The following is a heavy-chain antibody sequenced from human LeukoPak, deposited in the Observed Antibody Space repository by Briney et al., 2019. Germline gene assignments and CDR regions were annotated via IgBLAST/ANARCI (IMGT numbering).Heavy chain of an antibody. CDR2: INHRGST. CDR3: ARVGMTTVTSFDY. V-gene: IGHV4-34*01. Sequence: SETLSLTCAVYGGSFSGNYWSWIRQPPGKGLEWIGEINHRGSTSYNPSLKSRVTISVDTSKNQFSLKLSSVTAADTAVYYCARVGMTTVTSFDYWGQGTLVTVSS. D-gene: IGHD4-17*01. J-gene: IGHJ4*02. CDR1: GGSFSGNY.